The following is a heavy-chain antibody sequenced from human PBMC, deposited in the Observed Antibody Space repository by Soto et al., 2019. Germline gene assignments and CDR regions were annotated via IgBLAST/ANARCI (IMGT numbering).Heavy chain of an antibody. CDR2: IGIGSSTK. CDR1: GFTFRNYG. CDR3: ARDQLYYNDISGRPLNAFDV. J-gene: IGHJ3*01. Sequence: EVDLVESGGGLVQSGGSLGLSCAASGFTFRNYGMNWVRQAPGKGLEWVSYIGIGSSTKYYADSVKGRFTISRDNAKNSLYLQMNSLRAEDTAVYYCARDQLYYNDISGRPLNAFDVWGQGTMVTVSS. V-gene: IGHV3-48*01. D-gene: IGHD3-22*01.